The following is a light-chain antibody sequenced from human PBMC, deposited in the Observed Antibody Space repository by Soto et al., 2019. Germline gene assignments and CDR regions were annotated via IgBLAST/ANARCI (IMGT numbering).Light chain of an antibody. CDR3: AAWDDSLNNVL. V-gene: IGLV1-44*01. Sequence: QAVVTQPPSASGTPGQRVTISCSGSSSNIGSHAVNWYQHLPRTAPKLLMYNNDQRPSGVPDRFSGSRSGSSASLAISGLQSEDEADYYCAAWDDSLNNVLFGGGTKVTVL. J-gene: IGLJ2*01. CDR1: SSNIGSHA. CDR2: NND.